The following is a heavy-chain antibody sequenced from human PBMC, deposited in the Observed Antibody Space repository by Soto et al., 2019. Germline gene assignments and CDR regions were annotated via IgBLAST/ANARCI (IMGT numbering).Heavy chain of an antibody. J-gene: IGHJ3*02. D-gene: IGHD2-8*01. CDR2: ISNRGTP. CDR3: AREVNVVALSDAFDI. V-gene: IGHV4-30-4*01. Sequence: QVQLQESGPGLVKPSQTLSLICTVSGDSISSDNYFWSWIRQPPGQGLEWIGYISNRGTPYYNPSLKSRVTISLXTSKNRFSLDMYSXXAADTAVYYCAREVNVVALSDAFDIWGQGTMVTVSS. CDR1: GDSISSDNYF.